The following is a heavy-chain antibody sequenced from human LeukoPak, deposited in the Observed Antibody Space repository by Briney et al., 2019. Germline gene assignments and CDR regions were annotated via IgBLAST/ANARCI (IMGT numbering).Heavy chain of an antibody. CDR1: GYTFTSYA. CDR3: ARDGREDQRKPNTDWYFDL. J-gene: IGHJ2*01. V-gene: IGHV1-69*13. D-gene: IGHD2-2*01. Sequence: ASVKVSCKASGYTFTSYAISWVRQAPGQGLEWMGGIIPIFGTANYAQKFQGRVTITADESTSTAYMELSSLRSEDTAVYYCARDGREDQRKPNTDWYFDLWGRGTLVTVSS. CDR2: IIPIFGTA.